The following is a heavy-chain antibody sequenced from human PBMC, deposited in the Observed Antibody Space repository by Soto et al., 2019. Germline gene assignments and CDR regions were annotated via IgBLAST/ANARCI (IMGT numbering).Heavy chain of an antibody. CDR2: IKSKTDGGTT. J-gene: IGHJ6*02. CDR1: GFTFSNAW. V-gene: IGHV3-15*01. Sequence: GGSLRLSCAASGFTFSNAWMSWVRQAPGKGLEWVGRIKSKTDGGTTDYAAPVKGRFTISRDDSKNTPYLQMNSLKTEDTAVYYCTTGVVLRYFDWLPGAMDVWGQGTTVTVSS. CDR3: TTGVVLRYFDWLPGAMDV. D-gene: IGHD3-9*01.